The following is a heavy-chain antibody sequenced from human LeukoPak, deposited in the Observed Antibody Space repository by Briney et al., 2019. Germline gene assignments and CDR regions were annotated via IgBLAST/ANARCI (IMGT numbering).Heavy chain of an antibody. CDR1: GYSISSGYY. CDR3: ARRAYSDLYFDY. Sequence: SETLSLTCAVSGYSISSGYYWGWIRQPPGKGLEWIGSISPSGNTYYNPSLKSRISISVGTSKNQFSLKLSSVTAADTAFYYCARRAYSDLYFDYWGQGTLVTVSS. J-gene: IGHJ4*02. V-gene: IGHV4-38-2*01. D-gene: IGHD4-11*01. CDR2: ISPSGNT.